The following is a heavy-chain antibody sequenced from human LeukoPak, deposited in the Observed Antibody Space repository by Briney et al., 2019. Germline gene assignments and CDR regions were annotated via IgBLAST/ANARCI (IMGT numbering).Heavy chain of an antibody. CDR3: ARDVLNYYDTSGYFDAFDV. D-gene: IGHD3-22*01. J-gene: IGHJ3*01. CDR2: INAGKGNT. CDR1: GYTFTSYA. Sequence: ASVKVSCKASGYTFTSYAIHWVRQAPGQRLEWMGWINAGKGNTKYSQEFQGRVTITRDTSATTAYMELYSLRSEDMAVYYCARDVLNYYDTSGYFDAFDVWGQGTMVTVSS. V-gene: IGHV1-3*03.